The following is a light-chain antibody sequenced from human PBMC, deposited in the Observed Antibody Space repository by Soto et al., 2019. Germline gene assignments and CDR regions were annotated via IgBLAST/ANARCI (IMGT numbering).Light chain of an antibody. J-gene: IGKJ3*01. CDR1: QSVSTN. CDR3: QEYSKGPLFT. V-gene: IGKV3-15*01. Sequence: EIVVTQSPGILSVSPGDRATLSCRASQSVSTNLAWYQQKPGQAPTLLIYAASTSATGIPARFTGSGSGTDFTLTISSLQSEDFAVYYFQEYSKGPLFTFGTGTRVDIK. CDR2: AAS.